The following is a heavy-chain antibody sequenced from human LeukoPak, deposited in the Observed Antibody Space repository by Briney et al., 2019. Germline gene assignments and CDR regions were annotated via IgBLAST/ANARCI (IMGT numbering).Heavy chain of an antibody. V-gene: IGHV3-7*01. J-gene: IGHJ4*02. Sequence: PGGSLRLSCAASGFSLGDYWMNWVRQAPEKGLEWLATIEQDGSETHYVDSVKGRLSISRDNAKNSLYLQINSLRAEDTAVYYCARGGGWDQLLCHYWGQGTLVTVSS. D-gene: IGHD2-2*01. CDR3: ARGGGWDQLLCHY. CDR2: IEQDGSET. CDR1: GFSLGDYW.